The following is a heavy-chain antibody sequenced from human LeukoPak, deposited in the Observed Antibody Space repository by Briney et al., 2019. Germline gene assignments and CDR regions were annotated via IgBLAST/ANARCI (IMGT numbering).Heavy chain of an antibody. CDR2: IYHSGST. J-gene: IGHJ6*02. CDR1: GGSISSSNW. CDR3: ARAFTMIRGYYYYGMNV. V-gene: IGHV4-4*02. D-gene: IGHD3-10*01. Sequence: PSGTLSLTCAVSGGSISSSNWWSWVRQPPGKGLEWIGEIYHSGSTNYNPSLKSRVTISVDKSKNQFSLKLSSVTAADTAVYYCARAFTMIRGYYYYGMNVWGQGTMVTV.